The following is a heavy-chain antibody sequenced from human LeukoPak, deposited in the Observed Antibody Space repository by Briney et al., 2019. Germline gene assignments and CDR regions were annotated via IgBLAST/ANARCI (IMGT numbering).Heavy chain of an antibody. CDR2: ISSSSSYI. CDR3: AKGTEEMATIYFDY. CDR1: GFTFSSYS. V-gene: IGHV3-21*04. D-gene: IGHD5-24*01. Sequence: PGGSLRLSCAASGFTFSSYSMNWVRQAPGKGLEWVSSISSSSSYIYYADSVKGRFTISRDNAKNSLYLQMNSLRAEDTAVYYCAKGTEEMATIYFDYWGQGTLVTVSS. J-gene: IGHJ4*02.